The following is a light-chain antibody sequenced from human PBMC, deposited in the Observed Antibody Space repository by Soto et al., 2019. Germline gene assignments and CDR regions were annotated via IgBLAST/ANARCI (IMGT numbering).Light chain of an antibody. CDR2: EVS. J-gene: IGLJ1*01. V-gene: IGLV2-14*01. Sequence: QSALTQPASVSGSPGQSITISCTGTSSDVGGYNYVSWYQLHPGKAPKLMIHEVSERPSGVSNRFSGSKSGNTAYLTISGLQAEDEADYYCPSYASSVTYVFGRGTKVTVL. CDR1: SSDVGGYNY. CDR3: PSYASSVTYV.